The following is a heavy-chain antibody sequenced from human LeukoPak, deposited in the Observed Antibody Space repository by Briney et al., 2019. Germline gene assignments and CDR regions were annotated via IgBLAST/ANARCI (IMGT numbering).Heavy chain of an antibody. CDR2: ISGSANTI. V-gene: IGHV3-48*03. Sequence: PGGSLRLSCEVSGFTFSSYAMNWVRQAPGKGLEWVSYISGSANTIYYADSVKGRFTISRDNAKNSLYLQMNDLRAEDTAIYYCARDRYTNWFFDLWGRGTLVTVSS. D-gene: IGHD3-16*02. J-gene: IGHJ2*01. CDR3: ARDRYTNWFFDL. CDR1: GFTFSSYA.